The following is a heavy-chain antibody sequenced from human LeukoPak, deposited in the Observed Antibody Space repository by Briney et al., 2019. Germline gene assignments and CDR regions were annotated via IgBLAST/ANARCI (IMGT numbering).Heavy chain of an antibody. J-gene: IGHJ5*02. CDR3: AHRHKGMTTPDSWFDP. D-gene: IGHD1-14*01. Sequence: SGPTLLHPPATLTLTFTFSGFSLTTRGVGVGWIRQPPGKALDWLSLIYWDDDKRYSPSLKSRLTITKDTSRNKVVLTMTNMDPVDTGTYYCAHRHKGMTTPDSWFDPWGQGTLVTVSS. CDR1: GFSLTTRGVG. V-gene: IGHV2-5*02. CDR2: IYWDDDK.